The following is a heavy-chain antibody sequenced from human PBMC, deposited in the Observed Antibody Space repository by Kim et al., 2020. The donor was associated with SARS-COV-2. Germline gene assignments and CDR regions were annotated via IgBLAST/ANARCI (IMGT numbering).Heavy chain of an antibody. CDR3: TIHAGNTAEVFDY. D-gene: IGHD2-2*02. CDR1: GFTFSNYW. J-gene: IGHJ4*02. Sequence: GGSLTLSCAAAGFTFSNYWMHWVRQVPGKGLMYVSRISADGSTSNYADSVKGRFTISRDNARTTLYLQMDSLRVEDMAVYYCTIHAGNTAEVFDYWGQGSLVTVSS. V-gene: IGHV3-74*01. CDR2: ISADGSTS.